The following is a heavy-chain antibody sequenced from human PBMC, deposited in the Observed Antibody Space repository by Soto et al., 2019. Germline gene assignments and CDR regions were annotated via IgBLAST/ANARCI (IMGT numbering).Heavy chain of an antibody. CDR1: GGSISSYY. CDR3: ARERGYSSGWRNWRYDY. J-gene: IGHJ4*02. Sequence: SKTLSLTCTVSGGSISSYYWSWIRQPPGKGLEWIGYIYYSGSTNYNPSLKSRVTISVDTSKNQFSLKLSSVTAADTAVYYCARERGYSSGWRNWRYDYWGQGTLVTVSS. V-gene: IGHV4-59*01. D-gene: IGHD6-19*01. CDR2: IYYSGST.